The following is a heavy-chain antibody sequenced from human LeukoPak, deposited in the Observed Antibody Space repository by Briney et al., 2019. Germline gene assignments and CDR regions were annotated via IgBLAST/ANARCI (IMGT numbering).Heavy chain of an antibody. CDR1: GFTFSSYG. CDR3: AKVSGVAARFDY. Sequence: GGSLRLSCAASGFTFSSYGMHWVRQAPGKGLEWVAVISYDGSNKYYADSVKGRFTISRDNSKNTLYLQMNSLRAEDTAVYYCAKVSGVAARFDYWGQGTLVTVSS. V-gene: IGHV3-30*18. J-gene: IGHJ4*02. D-gene: IGHD6-6*01. CDR2: ISYDGSNK.